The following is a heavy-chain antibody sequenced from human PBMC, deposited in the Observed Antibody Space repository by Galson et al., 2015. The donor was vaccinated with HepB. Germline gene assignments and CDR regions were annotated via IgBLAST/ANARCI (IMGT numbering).Heavy chain of an antibody. V-gene: IGHV3-23*01. J-gene: IGHJ4*01. Sequence: SLRLSCAASGFTFSYYAMSWVRQAPGKGLEWVSAITPSGDNTYSADSMKGRFTISRDNSKNTLFLQMNSLRPDDTAIYFCAKVFPEKTDGWYRQALYYFDAWGHETRVTVSS. CDR1: GFTFSYYA. CDR2: ITPSGDNT. D-gene: IGHD6-19*01. CDR3: AKVFPEKTDGWYRQALYYFDA.